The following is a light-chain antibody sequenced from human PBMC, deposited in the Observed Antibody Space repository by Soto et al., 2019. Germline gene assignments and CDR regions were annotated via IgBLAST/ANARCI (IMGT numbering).Light chain of an antibody. Sequence: IVVTQSAATLSLSPGERATLSCRASQSVSSYLAWYQQKPGQAPRLLIYGASSRATGIPARFSGSGSGTDFTLTISGLQSEDCAVYYCQQYQNWPPNTFGQGTKVDIK. CDR2: GAS. J-gene: IGKJ1*01. CDR3: QQYQNWPPNT. CDR1: QSVSSY. V-gene: IGKV3-15*01.